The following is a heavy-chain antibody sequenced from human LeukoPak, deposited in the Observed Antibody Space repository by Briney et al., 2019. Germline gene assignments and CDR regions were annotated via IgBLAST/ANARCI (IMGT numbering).Heavy chain of an antibody. D-gene: IGHD6-13*01. V-gene: IGHV3-7*01. CDR1: GFSFSAFG. Sequence: GGSLRLSCAASGFSFSAFGMSWVRQTQEKGLEFVANIDQDGNVRNYMDSLKGRCTISRDNAKKALYLEINSLRADDTAVYYCARDPESSSFDLWGRGALVTVSS. J-gene: IGHJ4*02. CDR2: IDQDGNVR. CDR3: ARDPESSSFDL.